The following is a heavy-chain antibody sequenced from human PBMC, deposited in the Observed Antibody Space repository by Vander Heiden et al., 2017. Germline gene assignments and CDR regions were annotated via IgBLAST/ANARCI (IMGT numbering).Heavy chain of an antibody. CDR1: GGSISSYY. Sequence: QVQLQESGLGLVKPSETLSLSCTVSGGSISSYYWSWIRQPPGKGLEWIVYIYYSGSTSYNPSLKSRVTISVDTSKNQFSLKLTSVTAADTAVYYCARLRRSVYFDYWGQGTLVTVSS. D-gene: IGHD6-25*01. CDR3: ARLRRSVYFDY. V-gene: IGHV4-59*01. J-gene: IGHJ4*02. CDR2: IYYSGST.